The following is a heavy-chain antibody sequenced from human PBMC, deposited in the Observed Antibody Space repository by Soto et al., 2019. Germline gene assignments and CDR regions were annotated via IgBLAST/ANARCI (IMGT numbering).Heavy chain of an antibody. V-gene: IGHV3-23*01. CDR2: IRGSGGST. J-gene: IGHJ4*01. CDR3: TKDYF. Sequence: PVGYLRLSCEVSEFTFSSNGMNWVRQAPGKGLEWVSGIRGSGGSTFYADTVKDRFTISRDNSKNTLFLQMNSLRAEDTAIYYCTKDYF. CDR1: EFTFSSNG.